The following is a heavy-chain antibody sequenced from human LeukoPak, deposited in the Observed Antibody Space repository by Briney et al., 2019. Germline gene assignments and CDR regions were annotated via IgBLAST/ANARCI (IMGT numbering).Heavy chain of an antibody. CDR1: GFTFSNAW. Sequence: PGGSLRLSCAASGFTFSNAWMSWVRQAPGKGLEWVGRIKSKTDGGTTDYAAPVKGRFTISRDDSKNTLYLQMNSLKTEDTAVYYCTTDSAPYYYDSSGYLHYYYYYMDVWGKGTTVTVSS. CDR2: IKSKTDGGTT. V-gene: IGHV3-15*01. CDR3: TTDSAPYYYDSSGYLHYYYYYMDV. D-gene: IGHD3-22*01. J-gene: IGHJ6*03.